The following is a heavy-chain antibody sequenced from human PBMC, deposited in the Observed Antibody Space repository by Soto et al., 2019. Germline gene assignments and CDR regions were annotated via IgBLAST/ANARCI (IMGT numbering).Heavy chain of an antibody. CDR2: ISAYNGNT. V-gene: IGHV1-18*01. D-gene: IGHD2-2*01. J-gene: IGHJ6*02. Sequence: QVQLVQSGAEVKKPGASVKVSCKASGYTFTSYGISWVRQAPGQGLEWMGWISAYNGNTNYAQKLQGRVTMTTDTTTSTAYMGVRSLRSDDTAVYYFARLYCSSTNCYVPYYFYGMGVWGQGTTVTVSS. CDR3: ARLYCSSTNCYVPYYFYGMGV. CDR1: GYTFTSYG.